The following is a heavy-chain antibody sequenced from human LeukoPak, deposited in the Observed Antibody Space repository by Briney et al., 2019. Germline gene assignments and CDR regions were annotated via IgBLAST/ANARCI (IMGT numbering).Heavy chain of an antibody. CDR1: RFPLGSYG. Sequence: QPVRSLRRSSGPARFPLGSYGMRGVREAPCESRTGAAGRRYDGSNIYYADSVTGLFTISRDNCKNTLYLQMNSLRAEDTAVYYCAKDHGLRFLEWSDLDYWGQGTLVTVSS. D-gene: IGHD3-3*01. CDR3: AKDHGLRFLEWSDLDY. V-gene: IGHV3-33*06. J-gene: IGHJ4*02. CDR2: RRYDGSNI.